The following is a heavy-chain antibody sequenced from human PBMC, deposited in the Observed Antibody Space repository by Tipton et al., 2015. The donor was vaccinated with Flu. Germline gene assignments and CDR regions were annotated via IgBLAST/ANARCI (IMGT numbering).Heavy chain of an antibody. CDR2: ISSSSSYI. J-gene: IGHJ6*02. D-gene: IGHD6-13*01. CDR1: GFTFSSYS. Sequence: CAASGFTFSSYSMNWVRQAPGKGLEWVSSISSSSSYIYYADSVKGRFTISRDNAKNSLYLQMNSLRAEDTAVYYCARAASPPLAALDYYGMDVWGQGTTVTVSS. V-gene: IGHV3-21*01. CDR3: ARAASPPLAALDYYGMDV.